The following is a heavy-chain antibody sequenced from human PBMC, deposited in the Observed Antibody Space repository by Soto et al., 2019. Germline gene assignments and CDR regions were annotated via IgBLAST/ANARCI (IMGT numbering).Heavy chain of an antibody. V-gene: IGHV3-33*01. CDR3: ERDRAVRLTYGMDV. D-gene: IGHD6-25*01. J-gene: IGHJ6*02. CDR2: IWYDGSNK. Sequence: QVQLVESGGGVVQPGRSLRLSCAASGFTFSSYGMHWVRQAPGKGLEWVAVIWYDGSNKYYADSVKVRFTISRDNSKNTLYLQMNSLGDEDTAVYYCERDRAVRLTYGMDVWGQGTTVTVSS. CDR1: GFTFSSYG.